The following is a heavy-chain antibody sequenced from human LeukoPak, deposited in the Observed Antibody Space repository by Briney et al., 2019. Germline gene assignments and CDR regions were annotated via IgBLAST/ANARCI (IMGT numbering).Heavy chain of an antibody. V-gene: IGHV3-30*03. D-gene: IGHD2-8*01. J-gene: IGHJ4*02. CDR1: GFTFSNYG. CDR3: ARAPGYCTNGVCYISFDY. CDR2: ISYDGSNK. Sequence: PGGSLRLSCAASGFTFSNYGMHWVRQAPGKGLEWMAVISYDGSNKYYADSVKGRFTISRDNSKNTLYLQMNSLRAEDTAVYYCARAPGYCTNGVCYISFDYWGQGTLVTVSS.